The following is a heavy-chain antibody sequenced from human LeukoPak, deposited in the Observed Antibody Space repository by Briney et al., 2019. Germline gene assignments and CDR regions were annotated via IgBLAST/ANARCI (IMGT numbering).Heavy chain of an antibody. V-gene: IGHV3-53*01. CDR1: GFTVSSNY. D-gene: IGHD6-6*01. J-gene: IGHJ6*03. Sequence: GGSLRLSCPASGFTVSSNYMSWVRQAPGKGLEWVSVIYSGGSTYYADSVKGRFTISRDNSKNTLYLQMNSLRAEDTAVYYCAREEGGQYSSSLYMDVWGKGTTVTVSS. CDR3: AREEGGQYSSSLYMDV. CDR2: IYSGGST.